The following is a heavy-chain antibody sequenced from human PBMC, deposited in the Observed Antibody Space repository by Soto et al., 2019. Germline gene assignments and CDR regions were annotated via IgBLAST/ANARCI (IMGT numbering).Heavy chain of an antibody. V-gene: IGHV1-18*01. Sequence: ASVKVSCKASGYTFTSYGSSWVRQAPGQGLEWMGWISAYNGNTNYAQKLQGRVTMTTDTSTSTAYMELRSLRSDDTAVYYCAREPASLLWFGESTPSYYYYGMDVWG. CDR2: ISAYNGNT. D-gene: IGHD3-10*01. J-gene: IGHJ6*02. CDR3: AREPASLLWFGESTPSYYYYGMDV. CDR1: GYTFTSYG.